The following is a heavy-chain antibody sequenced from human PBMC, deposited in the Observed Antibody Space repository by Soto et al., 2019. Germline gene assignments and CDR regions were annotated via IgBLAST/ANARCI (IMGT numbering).Heavy chain of an antibody. J-gene: IGHJ4*02. Sequence: QLQLQESGPGLVKPSETLSLTCSVSDDSINSDKYYWGWIRQPPGKGLEWIGSIYYRGNAYYNPSLQTRFTISVDKSKSQFSLKLNSVTAADSAVYFCARLEGLATISYYFDFWGPGALVTVSS. CDR1: DDSINSDKYY. CDR2: IYYRGNA. D-gene: IGHD3-9*01. V-gene: IGHV4-39*01. CDR3: ARLEGLATISYYFDF.